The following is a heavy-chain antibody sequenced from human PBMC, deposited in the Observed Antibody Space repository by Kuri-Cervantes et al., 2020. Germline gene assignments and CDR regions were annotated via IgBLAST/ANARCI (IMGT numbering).Heavy chain of an antibody. CDR2: ISYDGSNK. CDR3: AKDQDIVVVRVSAHYYYYGMDV. V-gene: IGHV3-30*18. CDR1: GFTFSSYG. J-gene: IGHJ6*02. D-gene: IGHD2-15*01. Sequence: GESLKISCAASGFTFSSYGMHWVPQAPGKGLEWVAVISYDGSNKYYADSLEGRFTISRDNSKNTLYLQMNSLRAEDTAVYYWAKDQDIVVVRVSAHYYYYGMDVWGQGTTVTVSS.